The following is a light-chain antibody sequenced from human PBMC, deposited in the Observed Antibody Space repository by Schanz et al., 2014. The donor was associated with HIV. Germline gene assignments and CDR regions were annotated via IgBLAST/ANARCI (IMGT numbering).Light chain of an antibody. J-gene: IGLJ3*02. CDR1: SSNIGSNY. CDR2: ATY. CDR3: AAWDDSLNGWV. Sequence: QSVLTQPPSVSGTPGQRVTISCSGSSSNIGSNYVFWYQQLPGTAPKLLIYATYNRPSGVPDRFSGSKSGTSASLAISGLQSDDEADYYCAAWDDSLNGWVFGGGTKLTVL. V-gene: IGLV1-44*01.